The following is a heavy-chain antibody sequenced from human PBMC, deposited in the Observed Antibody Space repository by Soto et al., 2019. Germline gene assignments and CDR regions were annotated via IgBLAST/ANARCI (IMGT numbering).Heavy chain of an antibody. V-gene: IGHV3-74*01. Sequence: EVQLVESGGGLVQPGGSLRLSCAASGFTFSSYWMHWVRQAPGKGLVWVSRINSDGSSTSYADSVKGRFTISRDNAKNTLYRQMSSLRAEYTAVYYCASVGDDIVVVPAAGPRSTNFDYWGQGTLVTVSS. CDR1: GFTFSSYW. J-gene: IGHJ4*02. CDR3: ASVGDDIVVVPAAGPRSTNFDY. D-gene: IGHD2-2*01. CDR2: INSDGSST.